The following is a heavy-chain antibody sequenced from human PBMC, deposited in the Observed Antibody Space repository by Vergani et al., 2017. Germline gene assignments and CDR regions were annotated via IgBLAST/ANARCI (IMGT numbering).Heavy chain of an antibody. CDR3: ARGGRDFWSGGSYYYYYMDV. D-gene: IGHD3-3*01. V-gene: IGHV4-4*07. CDR2: IYTSGST. Sequence: QVQLQESGPGLVKPSETLSLTCTVSGGSISSYYWSWIRQPAGKGLEWIGRIYTSGSTNYNPSLKSRVTMSVDTSKNQFSLKLSSVPAADTAVYYCARGGRDFWSGGSYYYYYMDVWGKGTTVTVSS. J-gene: IGHJ6*03. CDR1: GGSISSYY.